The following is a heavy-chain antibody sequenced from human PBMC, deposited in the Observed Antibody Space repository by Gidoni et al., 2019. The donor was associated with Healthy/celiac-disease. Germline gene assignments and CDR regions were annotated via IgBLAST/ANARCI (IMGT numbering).Heavy chain of an antibody. Sequence: QVQLQESGPGLVKPSETLSLTCTVSGYSISSGYSWGWIRQPPGKGLEWIGSIYHSGSTYYNPSLKSRVTISVDTSKNQFSLKLSSVTAADTAVYYCARVKDIVVVDGVAVAGGWFDPWGQGTLVTVSS. J-gene: IGHJ5*02. V-gene: IGHV4-38-2*02. D-gene: IGHD2-15*01. CDR2: IYHSGST. CDR1: GYSISSGYS. CDR3: ARVKDIVVVDGVAVAGGWFDP.